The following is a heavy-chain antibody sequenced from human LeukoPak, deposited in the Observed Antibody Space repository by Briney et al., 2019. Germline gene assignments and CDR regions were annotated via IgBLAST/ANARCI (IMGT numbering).Heavy chain of an antibody. D-gene: IGHD6-19*01. CDR3: VKDPSSGWYPEYYFDY. CDR1: GFTFSSYA. V-gene: IGHV3-64D*06. Sequence: GGSLRPSCSASGFTFSSYAMHWVRQAPGKGLEYVSAISSNGGSTYYADSVKGRFTISRDNSKNTLYLQMSSLRAEDTAVYYCVKDPSSGWYPEYYFDYWGQGTLVTVSS. CDR2: ISSNGGST. J-gene: IGHJ4*02.